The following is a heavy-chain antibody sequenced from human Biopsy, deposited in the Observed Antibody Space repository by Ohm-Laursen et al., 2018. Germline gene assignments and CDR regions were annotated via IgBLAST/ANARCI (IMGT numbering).Heavy chain of an antibody. CDR3: ASVRGGFLEWFDY. CDR1: GESMGTYY. D-gene: IGHD3-3*01. Sequence: TLSLTCSVSGESMGTYYWTWIRQPPGKGLEWIASIYYSGTTNKNPSLKSRVTISVDTSKRQFYLELSSVTAADTAIYYCASVRGGFLEWFDYWGQGTLITVSS. J-gene: IGHJ5*01. CDR2: IYYSGTT. V-gene: IGHV4-59*01.